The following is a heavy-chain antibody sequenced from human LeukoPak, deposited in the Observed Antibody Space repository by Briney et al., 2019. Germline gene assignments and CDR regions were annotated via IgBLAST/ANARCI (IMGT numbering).Heavy chain of an antibody. CDR2: INWNGGST. CDR1: GFTFDDYG. J-gene: IGHJ6*03. CDR3: AREKEETDYYYYYMDV. Sequence: GGSLRLSCAASGFTFDDYGMSWVRQAPGKGLEWVSGINWNGGSTGYADSVKGRFTISRDNAKNSLYLQMNSLRAEDTALYYCAREKEETDYYYYYMDVWGKGTTVTVSS. V-gene: IGHV3-20*04.